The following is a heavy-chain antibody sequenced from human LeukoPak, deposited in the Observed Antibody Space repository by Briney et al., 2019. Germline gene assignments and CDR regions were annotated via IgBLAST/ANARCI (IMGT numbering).Heavy chain of an antibody. CDR1: GGTFSSCA. J-gene: IGHJ3*02. V-gene: IGHV1-69*13. CDR3: ARDNSVVPAAMVYAFDI. Sequence: GASVKVSCKASGGTFSSCAISWVRQAPGQGLEWMGGIIPIFGTANYAQKFQGRVTITADESTSTAYMELSSLRSEDTAVYYCARDNSVVPAAMVYAFDIWGQGTMVTVSS. CDR2: IIPIFGTA. D-gene: IGHD2-2*01.